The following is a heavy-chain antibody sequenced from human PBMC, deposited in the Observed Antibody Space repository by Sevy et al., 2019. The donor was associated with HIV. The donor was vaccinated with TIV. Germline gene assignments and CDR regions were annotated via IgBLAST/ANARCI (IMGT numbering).Heavy chain of an antibody. D-gene: IGHD2-21*02. J-gene: IGHJ5*02. Sequence: ASVKVSCKASGGTFSSYAISWVRQAPGQGLEWMGWIISIFGTANYAQKFQGRVTITADKSTSTAYMELSSLRSEDTAVYYCARASYCGGDCWTNWFDPWGQGTLVTVSS. CDR1: GGTFSSYA. CDR2: IISIFGTA. CDR3: ARASYCGGDCWTNWFDP. V-gene: IGHV1-69*06.